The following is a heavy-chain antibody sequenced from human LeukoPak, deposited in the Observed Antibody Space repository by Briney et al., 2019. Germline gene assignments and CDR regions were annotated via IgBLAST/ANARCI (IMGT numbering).Heavy chain of an antibody. Sequence: GESLKISCRGSGYSFTSYWIGWVRQMPGKGLEWMGIIYPGDSDTRYSPSLQGQVIISADKSISTAYLQWSSLKASDTAMYYCARHQSGDEYYYYYYMDVWGKGTTVTVSS. V-gene: IGHV5-51*01. CDR1: GYSFTSYW. CDR3: ARHQSGDEYYYYYYMDV. D-gene: IGHD4-17*01. CDR2: IYPGDSDT. J-gene: IGHJ6*03.